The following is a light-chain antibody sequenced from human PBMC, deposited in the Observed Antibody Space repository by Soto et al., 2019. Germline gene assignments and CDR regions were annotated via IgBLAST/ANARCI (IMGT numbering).Light chain of an antibody. Sequence: EVVLTQSPATLSLSPGERATLSCRASQSVSSTYLAWYQQQPGQAPRLLMSGTSNRATGTPDRFSGSGSGTDFTLTISSLEPEDFAVYYCQQYGKLPITFGQGTRLEIK. V-gene: IGKV3-20*01. CDR3: QQYGKLPIT. J-gene: IGKJ5*01. CDR2: GTS. CDR1: QSVSSTY.